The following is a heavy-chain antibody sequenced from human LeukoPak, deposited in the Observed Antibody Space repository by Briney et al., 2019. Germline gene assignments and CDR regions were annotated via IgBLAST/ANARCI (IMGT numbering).Heavy chain of an antibody. D-gene: IGHD1-1*01. J-gene: IGHJ6*03. V-gene: IGHV4-38-2*02. CDR2: IYHSGST. Sequence: SETLSLTCTVSGYSISSGYYRGWIRQPPGKGLEWIGRIYHSGSTYYNPSLRSRVPISVDTSKNHFSLTLSSVTAADTPVYYCARIRLRGRNDYYLDLWRKGATVSV. CDR3: ARIRLRGRNDYYLDL. CDR1: GYSISSGYY.